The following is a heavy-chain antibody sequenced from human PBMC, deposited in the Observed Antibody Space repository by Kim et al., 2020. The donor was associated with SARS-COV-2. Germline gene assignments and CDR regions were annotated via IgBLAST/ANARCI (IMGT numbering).Heavy chain of an antibody. Sequence: GGSLRLSCAASGFTFSSYAMSWVRQAPGKGLEWVSAISGSGGSTYYADSVKGRFTISRDNSKNTLYLQMNSLRAEDTAVYYCAKRDSSGYSTRGRYWYFDLWGRGTLVTVSS. D-gene: IGHD3-22*01. CDR2: ISGSGGST. V-gene: IGHV3-23*01. J-gene: IGHJ2*01. CDR1: GFTFSSYA. CDR3: AKRDSSGYSTRGRYWYFDL.